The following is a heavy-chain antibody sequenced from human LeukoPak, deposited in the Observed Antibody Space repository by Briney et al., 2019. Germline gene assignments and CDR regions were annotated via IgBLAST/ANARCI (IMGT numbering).Heavy chain of an antibody. J-gene: IGHJ4*02. Sequence: PSETLSLTCTVSGGSISSYYWSWIRQPPGKGLEWIGYIYYSGSTNYNPSLKSRVTISVDTSKNQFSLKLSSVTAADTAVYYCARGGLRFLDDYWGQGTLVTVSS. D-gene: IGHD2/OR15-2a*01. V-gene: IGHV4-59*01. CDR1: GGSISSYY. CDR2: IYYSGST. CDR3: ARGGLRFLDDY.